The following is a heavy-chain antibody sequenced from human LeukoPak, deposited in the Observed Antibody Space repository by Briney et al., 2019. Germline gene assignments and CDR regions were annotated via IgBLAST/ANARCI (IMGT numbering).Heavy chain of an antibody. V-gene: IGHV3-9*01. J-gene: IGHJ4*02. CDR3: TRGDGYNMATFDY. D-gene: IGHD5-24*01. Sequence: GGSLRLSCAASGFTFDDYAMHWVRQAPGKGLEWVSGISWNSGSIDYADSVKGRFTISRDNAKNSLYLQMNSLRAEDTALYYCTRGDGYNMATFDYWGQGTLVTVSS. CDR2: ISWNSGSI. CDR1: GFTFDDYA.